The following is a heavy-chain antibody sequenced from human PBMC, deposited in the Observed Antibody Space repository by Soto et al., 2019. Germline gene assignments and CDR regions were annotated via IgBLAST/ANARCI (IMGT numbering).Heavy chain of an antibody. V-gene: IGHV3-15*01. CDR1: GVTFSNAW. CDR3: TTDPVDILTGYYNPQFDS. CDR2: IKIKTEGGTT. Sequence: EVQLVESGGGLVKPGGSLRLSCAASGVTFSNAWMSWVRQAPGKGLEWVFRIKIKTEGGTTDYAAPVKGRFTISRDDSNNTLYLQMNSLKTEDTAVYYCTTDPVDILTGYYNPQFDSWGQGALVTVSS. D-gene: IGHD3-9*01. J-gene: IGHJ4*02.